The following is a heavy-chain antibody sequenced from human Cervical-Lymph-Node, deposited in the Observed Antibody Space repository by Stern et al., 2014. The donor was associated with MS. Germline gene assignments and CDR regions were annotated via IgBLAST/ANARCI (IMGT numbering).Heavy chain of an antibody. CDR1: GGTFSSYA. Sequence: QMQLVQSGAEVKKPGSSVKVSCKASGGTFSSYAISWVRQAPGQGLEWMGGIIPIFGTEYYAQKFQGCGRITADESTSTAYMELSSLRSEDTAVYYCARGELKEGLVRGMDVWGQGTTVTVSS. V-gene: IGHV1-69*01. CDR2: IIPIFGTE. D-gene: IGHD1-26*01. CDR3: ARGELKEGLVRGMDV. J-gene: IGHJ6*02.